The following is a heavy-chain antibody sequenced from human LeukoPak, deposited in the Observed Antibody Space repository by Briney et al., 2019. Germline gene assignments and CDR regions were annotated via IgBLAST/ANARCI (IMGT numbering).Heavy chain of an antibody. D-gene: IGHD1-26*01. CDR3: ARAESGTLDY. V-gene: IGHV4-30-2*01. J-gene: IGHJ4*02. CDR1: GGSISSGGYY. CDR2: IYHSGST. Sequence: SQTLSLTCTVSGGSISSGGYYWSWIRQPPGKGLEWIGYIYHSGSTYYNPSLKSRVTISVDRSKNQFSLKLSSVTAADTAVYYCARAESGTLDYWGQGTLVTVSS.